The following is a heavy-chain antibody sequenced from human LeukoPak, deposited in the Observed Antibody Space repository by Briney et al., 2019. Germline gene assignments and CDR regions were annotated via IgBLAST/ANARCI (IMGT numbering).Heavy chain of an antibody. J-gene: IGHJ4*02. CDR3: TRLHYYDSSVDEVDY. CDR2: IRSKANSYAT. V-gene: IGHV3-73*01. CDR1: GFTFSGSA. D-gene: IGHD3-22*01. Sequence: GGSLRLSCAASGFTFSGSAMHWVRQASGKGLEWVGRIRSKANSYATAYAASVKGRFTISRDDSKNTAYLQMNSLKTEDTAAYYCTRLHYYDSSVDEVDYWGQGTLVTVSS.